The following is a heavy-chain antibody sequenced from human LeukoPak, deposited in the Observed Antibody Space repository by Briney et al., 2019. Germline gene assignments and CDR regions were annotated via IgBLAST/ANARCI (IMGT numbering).Heavy chain of an antibody. V-gene: IGHV3-21*01. CDR2: ISSSSSYI. CDR1: RFTFSSYS. J-gene: IGHJ4*02. CDR3: ARDLAVVTSGDY. D-gene: IGHD3-22*01. Sequence: GGSLRLSCAASRFTFSSYSMNWVRQAPGKGLEWVSSISSSSSYIYYADSVKGRFTISRDNAKNSLYLQMNSLRAEDTAVYYCARDLAVVTSGDYWGQGTLVTVSS.